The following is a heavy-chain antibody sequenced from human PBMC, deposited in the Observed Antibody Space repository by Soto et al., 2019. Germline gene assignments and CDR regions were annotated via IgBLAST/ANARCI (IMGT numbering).Heavy chain of an antibody. CDR3: ARGGGFDSFDY. V-gene: IGHV4-30-2*01. CDR2: INHLETT. Sequence: QLQLHMSGSGLVKPSQTLSLTCTVSGASITYGAYSWSWSRQTPGKGLEWIGYINHLETTFYNPSFESRRTLSIAMTKTQVSLHLKSMSAADRAVYLCARGGGFDSFDYWGQGIMVTVSS. J-gene: IGHJ4*02. D-gene: IGHD3-10*01. CDR1: GASITYGAYS.